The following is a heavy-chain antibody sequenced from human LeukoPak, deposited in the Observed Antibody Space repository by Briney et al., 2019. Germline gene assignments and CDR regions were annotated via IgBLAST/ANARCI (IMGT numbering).Heavy chain of an antibody. CDR3: ARKEWLRSGAGNWFDP. V-gene: IGHV3-23*01. J-gene: IGHJ5*02. D-gene: IGHD5-12*01. CDR2: ISGSGGST. CDR1: GFAFSSYA. Sequence: GGSLRLSCAASGFAFSSYAMSWVRQAPGKGLEWVSGISGSGGSTYSADFVKGRFTISRDNSKSTLYLQVNSLRAEDTAVYYCARKEWLRSGAGNWFDPWGQGTLVTVSS.